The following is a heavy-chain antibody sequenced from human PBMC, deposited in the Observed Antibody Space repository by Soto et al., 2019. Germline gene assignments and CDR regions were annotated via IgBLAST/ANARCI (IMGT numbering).Heavy chain of an antibody. CDR3: ARFIVVVVAATKLGSEYYGMDV. J-gene: IGHJ6*02. V-gene: IGHV1-46*01. D-gene: IGHD2-15*01. Sequence: ASVKVSCKASGYTFTSYYMHWVRQAPGQGLEWMGIINPSGGSTSYAQKFQGRVTMTRDTSTSTVYMELSSLRSEDTAVYYCARFIVVVVAATKLGSEYYGMDVWGQGTTVTVSS. CDR2: INPSGGST. CDR1: GYTFTSYY.